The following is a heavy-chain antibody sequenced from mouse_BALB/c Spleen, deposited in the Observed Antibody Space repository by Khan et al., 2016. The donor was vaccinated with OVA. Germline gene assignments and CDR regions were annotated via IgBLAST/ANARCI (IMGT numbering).Heavy chain of an antibody. V-gene: IGHV5-6*01. Sequence: EVELVESGGDLVKPGGSLRLSCAASGFTFSTYGMSWVRQPPDKRLEWVATINSDGDYTYYPDTVTGRFTISRNNAENTLYLQMSSLKSEDTAIYYCASHLTGSFAYGGQGTLVTVSA. D-gene: IGHD4-1*01. J-gene: IGHJ3*01. CDR3: ASHLTGSFAY. CDR1: GFTFSTYG. CDR2: INSDGDYT.